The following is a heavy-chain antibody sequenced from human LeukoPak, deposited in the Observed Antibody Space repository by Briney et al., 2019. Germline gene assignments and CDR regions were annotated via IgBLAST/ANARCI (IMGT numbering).Heavy chain of an antibody. V-gene: IGHV3-66*03. CDR2: IRDSGEP. CDR3: ARDRAVTQDWVEFDP. D-gene: IGHD4-17*01. CDR1: GFNVSNYY. Sequence: GGSLRLSCAGSGFNVSNYYMSWVRQAPGKGLEWVSLIRDSGEPFYADSVRGRFTVSRDNSKNTMYLQMNRLRVEDTAVYFCARDRAVTQDWVEFDPWGQGTLVTVSS. J-gene: IGHJ5*02.